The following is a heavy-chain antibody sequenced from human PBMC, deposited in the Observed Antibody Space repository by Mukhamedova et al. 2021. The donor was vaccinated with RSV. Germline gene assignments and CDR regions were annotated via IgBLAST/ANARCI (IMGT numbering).Heavy chain of an antibody. D-gene: IGHD1-26*01. CDR2: GDSDT. J-gene: IGHJ1*01. Sequence: GDSDTRYSPSFQGQVTISADKPISTAYLQWSSLKASDTAIYYCARRETGAGGLQHWGQGTLVTVSS. V-gene: IGHV5-51*04. CDR3: ARRETGAGGLQH.